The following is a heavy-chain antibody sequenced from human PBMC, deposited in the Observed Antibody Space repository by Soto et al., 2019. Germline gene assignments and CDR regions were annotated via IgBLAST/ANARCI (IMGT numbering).Heavy chain of an antibody. V-gene: IGHV3-30*18. Sequence: GGSLRLSCAASGFTFSSYGMHWVRQAPGKGLEWVAVISYDGSNKYYADSVKGRFTISRDNSKNTLYLQMNSLRAEDTAVYYCAKDSKDYGDYFDYYYYGMDVWGQGTTVTVSS. CDR2: ISYDGSNK. D-gene: IGHD4-17*01. CDR3: AKDSKDYGDYFDYYYYGMDV. CDR1: GFTFSSYG. J-gene: IGHJ6*02.